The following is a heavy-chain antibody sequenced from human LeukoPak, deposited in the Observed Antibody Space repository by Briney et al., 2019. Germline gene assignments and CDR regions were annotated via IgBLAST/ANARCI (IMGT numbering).Heavy chain of an antibody. CDR2: IYTSGST. J-gene: IGHJ4*02. D-gene: IGHD1-26*01. CDR3: AREGSIVGATMILD. CDR1: GGSISSYY. Sequence: SETLSLTCTVSGGSISSYYWSWIRQPAGKGLEWIGRIYTSGSTNYNPSLKSRVTMSVDTSKNQFSLKLSSVTAADTAVYYCAREGSIVGATMILDWGQGTLVTVSS. V-gene: IGHV4-4*07.